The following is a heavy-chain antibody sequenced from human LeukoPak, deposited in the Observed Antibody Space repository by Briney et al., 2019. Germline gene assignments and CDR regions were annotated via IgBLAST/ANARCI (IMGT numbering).Heavy chain of an antibody. CDR1: GFTFSSYA. Sequence: GGSLRLSCAASGFTFSSYAMHWVRQAPGKGLEWVAVISYDGSNKYYADSVRGRFTISRDNAKSSLYLQMNSLRDEDTAVYYCTRDPNALDYWGQGTLVTVSS. J-gene: IGHJ4*02. V-gene: IGHV3-30-3*01. CDR2: ISYDGSNK. CDR3: TRDPNALDY.